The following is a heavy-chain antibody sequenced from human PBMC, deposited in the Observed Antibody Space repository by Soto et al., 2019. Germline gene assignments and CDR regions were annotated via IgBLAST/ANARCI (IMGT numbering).Heavy chain of an antibody. Sequence: ASVKISCKASGGTFSSYAISWVRQAPGQGLEWMGGIIPIFGTANYAQKFQGRVTITADESTSTAYMELSSLRSEDTVVYYCVDCSGGSCYYGMDVWRQGTTVTVSS. CDR2: IIPIFGTA. D-gene: IGHD2-15*01. CDR3: VDCSGGSCYYGMDV. CDR1: GGTFSSYA. J-gene: IGHJ6*02. V-gene: IGHV1-69*13.